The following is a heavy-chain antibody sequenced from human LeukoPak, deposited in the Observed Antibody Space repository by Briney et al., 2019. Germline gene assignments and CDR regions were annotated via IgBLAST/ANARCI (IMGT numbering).Heavy chain of an antibody. D-gene: IGHD3-16*01. CDR1: GGSISSSSYY. J-gene: IGHJ4*02. CDR3: ATWESFGGTFDY. Sequence: PSETLSLTCTVSGGSISSSSYYWGWIRQPPGKGLEWIGSIYYSGSTYYNPSLKSRVTISVDTSKNQFSLKLSSVTAADTAVYYCATWESFGGTFDYWGQGTLVTVSS. V-gene: IGHV4-39*01. CDR2: IYYSGST.